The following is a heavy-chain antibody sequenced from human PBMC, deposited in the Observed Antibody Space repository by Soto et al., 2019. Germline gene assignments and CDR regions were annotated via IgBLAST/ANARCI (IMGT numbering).Heavy chain of an antibody. V-gene: IGHV1-3*01. Sequence: ASVKVSCKASGYTFSNFAMHWVRQAPGQRLEWMGWINPGNGNTKYSQTFQGRVTITRDTSASTAYMELSSLRSEDTAVYYYARAVARGVKTIYSYYGMDVWGQGTTVTVSS. D-gene: IGHD3-10*01. CDR1: GYTFSNFA. CDR2: INPGNGNT. J-gene: IGHJ6*02. CDR3: ARAVARGVKTIYSYYGMDV.